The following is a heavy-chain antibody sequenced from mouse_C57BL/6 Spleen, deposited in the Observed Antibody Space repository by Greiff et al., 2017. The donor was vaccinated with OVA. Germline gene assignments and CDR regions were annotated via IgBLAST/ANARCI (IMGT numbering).Heavy chain of an antibody. CDR1: GYTFTSYT. D-gene: IGHD2-4*01. J-gene: IGHJ3*01. CDR2: INPSSGYT. Sequence: QVQLQQSGAELARPGASVKMSCKASGYTFTSYTMHWVKQRPGQGLEWIGYINPSSGYTKYNQKFKDKATLTADKSSSTAYMQLSSLTSEDSAVYYCATLYDYDRGFAYWGQGTLVTVSA. V-gene: IGHV1-4*01. CDR3: ATLYDYDRGFAY.